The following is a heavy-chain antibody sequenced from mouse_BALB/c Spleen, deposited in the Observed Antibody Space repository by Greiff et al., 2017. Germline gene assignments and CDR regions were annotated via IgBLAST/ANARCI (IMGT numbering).Heavy chain of an antibody. CDR1: GYTFTSYY. Sequence: QVQLQQSGAELVKPGASVKLSCKASGYTFTSYYMYWVKQRPGQGLEWIGEINPSNGGTNFNEKFKSKATLTVDKSSSTAYMQLSSLTSEDSAVYYCTRNYGSRRGVFAYWGQGTLVTVSA. D-gene: IGHD1-1*01. CDR3: TRNYGSRRGVFAY. V-gene: IGHV1S81*02. J-gene: IGHJ3*01. CDR2: INPSNGGT.